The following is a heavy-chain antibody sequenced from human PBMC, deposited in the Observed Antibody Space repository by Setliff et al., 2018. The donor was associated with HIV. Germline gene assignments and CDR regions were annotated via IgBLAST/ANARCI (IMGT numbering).Heavy chain of an antibody. V-gene: IGHV1-69*13. Sequence: ASVKVSCKASGGTFSSYSINWVRQDPGQGLEWMGGIITTYGTPIYAQKFQGRVTITADESTSTAYMELSSLRSEDTAVYYCARGDYGSGSYYPYYFYYGMDVWGQGTTVTV. CDR1: GGTFSSYS. CDR3: ARGDYGSGSYYPYYFYYGMDV. CDR2: IITTYGTP. D-gene: IGHD3-10*01. J-gene: IGHJ6*02.